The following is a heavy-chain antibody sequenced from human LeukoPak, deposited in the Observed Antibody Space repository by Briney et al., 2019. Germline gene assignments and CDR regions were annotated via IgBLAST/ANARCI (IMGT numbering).Heavy chain of an antibody. V-gene: IGHV4-59*01. CDR3: SREPTTVTGYYYYGMDV. D-gene: IGHD4-11*01. Sequence: SETLSLTWTVSGGSISSYYWSWIRQPPGKGLEWIGYIYYSGSTNYNPSLKSRVTISVDTSKNQFSLKLSSVTAADTAVYYCSREPTTVTGYYYYGMDVWGQGTTVTVSS. CDR2: IYYSGST. J-gene: IGHJ6*02. CDR1: GGSISSYY.